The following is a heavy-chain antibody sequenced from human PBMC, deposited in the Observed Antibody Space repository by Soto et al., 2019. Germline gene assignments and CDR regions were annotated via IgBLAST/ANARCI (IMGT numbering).Heavy chain of an antibody. CDR3: AKGGIAVALYYFDY. CDR2: ISYDGSNK. D-gene: IGHD6-19*01. V-gene: IGHV3-30*18. J-gene: IGHJ4*02. Sequence: QVQLVESGGGVVQPGRSLRLSCAASGFTFSSYGMHWVRQAPGKGLEWVAVISYDGSNKYYADSVKGRFTISRDNSKNTLYLQMNRRRAEDTAVYYCAKGGIAVALYYFDYWGQGTLVTVS. CDR1: GFTFSSYG.